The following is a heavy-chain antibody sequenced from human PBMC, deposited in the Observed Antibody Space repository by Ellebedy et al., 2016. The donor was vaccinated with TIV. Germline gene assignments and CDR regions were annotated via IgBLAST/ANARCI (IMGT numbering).Heavy chain of an antibody. J-gene: IGHJ4*02. Sequence: GESLKISCEASESTFSSYGMSWVRQAPGKGLEWVSSISTTDGTHYADSVKGRFTISRDNPKNTLYLQMNSIRVEDTAVYYCATQLWNTEFWGQGTLVIVSS. CDR2: ISTTDGT. CDR3: ATQLWNTEF. V-gene: IGHV3-23*01. CDR1: ESTFSSYG. D-gene: IGHD5-24*01.